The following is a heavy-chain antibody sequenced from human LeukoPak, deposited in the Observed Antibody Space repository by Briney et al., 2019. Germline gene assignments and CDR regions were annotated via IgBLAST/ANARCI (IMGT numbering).Heavy chain of an antibody. V-gene: IGHV4-30-4*08. J-gene: IGHJ5*02. CDR1: GGSISSGDYY. D-gene: IGHD3-3*01. CDR3: ARENYDFWSGYFLGGSIDP. Sequence: SETLSLTCTVSGGSISSGDYYWSWIRQPPGKGLEWIGYIYYSGSTYYNPSLKSRVTISVDTSKNQFSLKLSSVTAADTAVYYCARENYDFWSGYFLGGSIDPWGQGTLVTVSS. CDR2: IYYSGST.